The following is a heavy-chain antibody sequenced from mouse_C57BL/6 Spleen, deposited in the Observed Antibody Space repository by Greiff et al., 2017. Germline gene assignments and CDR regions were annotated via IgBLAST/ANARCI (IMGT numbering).Heavy chain of an antibody. CDR1: GYTFTDYE. V-gene: IGHV1-15*01. CDR2: IDPETGGT. J-gene: IGHJ2*01. CDR3: TRWNYSNFFDY. D-gene: IGHD2-5*01. Sequence: QVQLQQPGAELVRPGASVTLSCKASGYTFTDYEMHWVKQTPVHGLEWIGAIDPETGGTAYNQKFKGKAILTADKSSSTAYMELRSLTSEDSAVYYCTRWNYSNFFDYWGQGTTLTVSS.